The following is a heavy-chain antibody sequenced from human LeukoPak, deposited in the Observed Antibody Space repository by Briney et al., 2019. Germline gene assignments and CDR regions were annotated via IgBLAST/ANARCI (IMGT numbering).Heavy chain of an antibody. CDR1: GFTFSNYD. CDR3: VRAPPATGWLVDH. CDR2: ISTAGDT. V-gene: IGHV3-13*01. D-gene: IGHD6-19*01. J-gene: IGHJ4*02. Sequence: GGSLRLSCASSGFTFSNYDMLWVRQAAGKGLDWVSAISTAGDTYYPGSEKGRFTISRDNAKNSLYLQMRGLRVDDTAVYYCVRAPPATGWLVDHWGQGTLVTVSS.